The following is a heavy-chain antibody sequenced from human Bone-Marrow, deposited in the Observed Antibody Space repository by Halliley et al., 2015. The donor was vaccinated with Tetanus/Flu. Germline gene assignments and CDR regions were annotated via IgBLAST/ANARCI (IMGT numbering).Heavy chain of an antibody. CDR3: ARVLGYSSGRWGCMDV. D-gene: IGHD6-19*01. J-gene: IGHJ6*02. CDR2: ISDSQANT. Sequence: WISDSQANTKYAQKVQGRLTRTTDTSTTTAYMELGSLTSDDTAVYYCARVLGYSSGRWGCMDVWGQGTTVTVSS. V-gene: IGHV1-18*01.